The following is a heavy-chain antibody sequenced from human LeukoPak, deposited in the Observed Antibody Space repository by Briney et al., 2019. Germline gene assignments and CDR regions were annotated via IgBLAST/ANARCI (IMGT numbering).Heavy chain of an antibody. CDR2: ISRGGNSI. V-gene: IGHV3-11*01. CDR1: GFTFNDYY. CDR3: ARDQYLDY. Sequence: GESLRLSCAASGFTFNDYYMNWLRQAPGKGLEWVSSISRGGNSIYYADSVKGRFTISRDNAKNSLYLQMNSLRAEDTAIYYCARDQYLDYRGQGTLVTVSS. J-gene: IGHJ4*02.